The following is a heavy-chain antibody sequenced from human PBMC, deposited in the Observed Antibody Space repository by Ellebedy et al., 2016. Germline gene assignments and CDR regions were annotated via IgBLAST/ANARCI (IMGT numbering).Heavy chain of an antibody. Sequence: ASVKVSCKASGYTFTGYYMHWVRQAPGQGLEWMGWINPNSGGTNYAQKFQGWVTMTRDTSISTAYMELSRLRSDDTAVYYCARTNRIFGVVTYGMDVWGQGTTVTVSS. J-gene: IGHJ6*02. CDR2: INPNSGGT. CDR3: ARTNRIFGVVTYGMDV. D-gene: IGHD3-3*01. CDR1: GYTFTGYY. V-gene: IGHV1-2*04.